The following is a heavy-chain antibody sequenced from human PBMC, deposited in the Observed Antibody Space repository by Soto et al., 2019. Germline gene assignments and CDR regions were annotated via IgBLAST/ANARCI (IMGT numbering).Heavy chain of an antibody. J-gene: IGHJ5*02. V-gene: IGHV1-18*01. Sequence: ASVKGSCKASVYTFSSDGISWLRLAPGQGLEWMGWIGPTGGIRNYAQRFQGRLTMTRDTSTSTVYMELSSLTSEDTAVYYCARDQSWQDLVWWFDPWGQGTLVTVSS. CDR1: VYTFSSDG. D-gene: IGHD6-13*01. CDR3: ARDQSWQDLVWWFDP. CDR2: IGPTGGIR.